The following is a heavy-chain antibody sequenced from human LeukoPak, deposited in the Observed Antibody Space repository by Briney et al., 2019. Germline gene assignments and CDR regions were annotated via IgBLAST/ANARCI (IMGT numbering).Heavy chain of an antibody. CDR2: IYHSGST. V-gene: IGHV4-4*02. D-gene: IGHD6-19*01. CDR1: GFTFNSYAM. CDR3: AXXPNSSGWYRFSNNWFDP. Sequence: PGGSLRLSCAASGFTFNSYAMNWVRQPPGKGLEWIGEIYHSGSTNYNPSLKSRVTISVDKSKNQFSLKLSSVTAADTAVYYCAXXPNSSGWYRFSNNWFDPWGQGTLVTVSS. J-gene: IGHJ5*02.